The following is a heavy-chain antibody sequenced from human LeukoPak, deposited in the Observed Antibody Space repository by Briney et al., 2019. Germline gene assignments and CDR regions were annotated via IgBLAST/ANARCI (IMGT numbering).Heavy chain of an antibody. Sequence: SVKVSCKASGGTFSSYAISWVRQAPGQGLEWMGRIIPILGIANYAQKFQGRVTITADKSTSTAYMELSSLRSEDTAVYYCARDRPYCSTTICYPRGYFDYWGQGTLVTVSS. V-gene: IGHV1-69*04. CDR3: ARDRPYCSTTICYPRGYFDY. CDR2: IIPILGIA. D-gene: IGHD2-2*01. CDR1: GGTFSSYA. J-gene: IGHJ4*02.